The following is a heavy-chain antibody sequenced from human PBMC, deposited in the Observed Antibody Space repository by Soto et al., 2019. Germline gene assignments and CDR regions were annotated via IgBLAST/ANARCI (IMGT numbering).Heavy chain of an antibody. V-gene: IGHV4-30-4*01. Sequence: SETLSLTCTVSGGSISSGDYYWSWIRQPPWKGLEWIGYIYYSGSTYYNPSLKSRVTISVDTSKNQFSLKLSSVTAADTAVYYCARDEIGCSGGSCYLQFYYYYGMDVWGQGXTVTVYS. CDR1: GGSISSGDYY. CDR2: IYYSGST. J-gene: IGHJ6*02. D-gene: IGHD2-15*01. CDR3: ARDEIGCSGGSCYLQFYYYYGMDV.